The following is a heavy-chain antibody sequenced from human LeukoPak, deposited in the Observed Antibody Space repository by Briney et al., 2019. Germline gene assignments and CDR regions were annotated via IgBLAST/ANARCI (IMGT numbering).Heavy chain of an antibody. CDR1: GGSISSFY. J-gene: IGHJ3*02. CDR3: ARGPYSYDSSGAFDI. D-gene: IGHD3-22*01. CDR2: IYFSGST. Sequence: SETLSLTCTVSGGSISSFYWSWFYWSWIRQPPGKGLEWIGYIYFSGSTNYNPSLKSRVTISVDTSKNQFSLKLSSVTAADTAVYFCARGPYSYDSSGAFDIWGQGTMVTVSS. V-gene: IGHV4-59*08.